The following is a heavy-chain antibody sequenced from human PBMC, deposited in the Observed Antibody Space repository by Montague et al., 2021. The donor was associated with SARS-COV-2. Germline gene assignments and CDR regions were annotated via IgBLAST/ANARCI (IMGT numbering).Heavy chain of an antibody. D-gene: IGHD2-21*02. Sequence: SETLSLTCAVYGGSFSDYHWTWIRQSPGGGLEWIGQINYGGSTKYNPSLRSRVTISIDTSRNQFSLKLSSVTAADTAVYYCARGSWYIVVVTAIRDGYYGMDVWGQGTTVTVSS. CDR1: GGSFSDYH. J-gene: IGHJ6*02. CDR3: ARGSWYIVVVTAIRDGYYGMDV. CDR2: INYGGST. V-gene: IGHV4-34*01.